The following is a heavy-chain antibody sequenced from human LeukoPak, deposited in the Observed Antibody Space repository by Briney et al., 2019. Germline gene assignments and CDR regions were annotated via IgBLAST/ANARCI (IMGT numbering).Heavy chain of an antibody. D-gene: IGHD3-22*01. V-gene: IGHV3-48*03. CDR3: ARNTYYYDSSGSHDAFDI. CDR2: ISSSGSTI. J-gene: IGHJ3*02. CDR1: GFTFSSYA. Sequence: GGSLRLSCAASGFTFSSYAMSWVRQAPGKGLEWVSYISSSGSTIYYADSVKGRFTISRDNAKNSLYLQMNSLRAEDTAVYYCARNTYYYDSSGSHDAFDIWGQGTMVTVSS.